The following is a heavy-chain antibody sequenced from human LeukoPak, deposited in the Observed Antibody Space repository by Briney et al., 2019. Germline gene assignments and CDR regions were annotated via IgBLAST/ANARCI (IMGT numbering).Heavy chain of an antibody. V-gene: IGHV3-21*01. CDR1: GFTFSSYS. J-gene: IGHJ3*02. CDR2: ISTSSSYI. CDR3: ARTYCRGGSCYSGDAFDI. D-gene: IGHD2-15*01. Sequence: GGSLRLSCAASGFTFSSYSMNWVRQAPGKGLEWVSSISTSSSYIYYADSVKGRFTISRDNAKNSLYLQMNSLRAEDTAVYYCARTYCRGGSCYSGDAFDIWGQGTVVTVSS.